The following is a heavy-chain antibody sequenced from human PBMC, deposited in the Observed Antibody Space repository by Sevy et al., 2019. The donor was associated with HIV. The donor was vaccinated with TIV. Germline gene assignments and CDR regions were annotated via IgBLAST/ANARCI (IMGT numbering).Heavy chain of an antibody. CDR1: GYTFTSYG. D-gene: IGHD3-22*01. V-gene: IGHV1-18*01. J-gene: IGHJ3*02. CDR3: AGVPITMIVVVITDLGAFDI. CDR2: ISAYDGNT. Sequence: ASVKVSCKASGYTFTSYGISWVRQAPGQGLEWMGWISAYDGNTNYAQKLQGRVTMTTDTSTSTAYMELRSLRSDDTAVYYCAGVPITMIVVVITDLGAFDIWGQGTMVTVSS.